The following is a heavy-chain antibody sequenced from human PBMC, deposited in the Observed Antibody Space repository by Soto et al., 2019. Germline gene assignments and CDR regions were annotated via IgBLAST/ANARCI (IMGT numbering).Heavy chain of an antibody. J-gene: IGHJ4*02. CDR2: VNTYNGNP. V-gene: IGHV1-18*01. Sequence: QVQLVQSGVEVKKPGASVKVSCQASGYTFTNYAISWVRQAPGRGLEWMGWVNTYNGNPNYAQIFQGRVTMTTDTSTGTAYMELRSLKSDDSAVYYCARDSQYSTSWQRFDSWGQGTRVTVSS. D-gene: IGHD6-13*01. CDR3: ARDSQYSTSWQRFDS. CDR1: GYTFTNYA.